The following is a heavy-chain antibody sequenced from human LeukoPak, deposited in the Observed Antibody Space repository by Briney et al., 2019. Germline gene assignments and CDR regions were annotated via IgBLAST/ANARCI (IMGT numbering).Heavy chain of an antibody. V-gene: IGHV4-4*09. J-gene: IGHJ3*02. CDR2: IYTSGST. CDR1: GGSISSYY. CDR3: ARVTVVASDAFDI. D-gene: IGHD4-23*01. Sequence: SETLSLTCTVSGGSISSYYWSWIRQPPGKGLEWIGYIYTSGSTNYNPSLKSRVTMSVDTSKNQFSLKLSSVTAADTAVYYCARVTVVASDAFDIWGQGTMVTVSS.